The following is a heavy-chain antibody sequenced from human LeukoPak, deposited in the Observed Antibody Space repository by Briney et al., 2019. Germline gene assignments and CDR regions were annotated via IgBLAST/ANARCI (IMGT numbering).Heavy chain of an antibody. D-gene: IGHD4-17*01. J-gene: IGHJ4*02. V-gene: IGHV3-15*01. CDR1: GFTFSNAW. CDR2: IKSKTDGGTT. Sequence: GGSLRLSCAASGFTFSNAWMSWVRQAPGKGLEWVGRIKSKTDGGTTDHAAPVKGRFTISRDDSKNTLYLQMNSLETEDTAVYYCTTDLGDSGDFYSFDYWGQGTLVTVSS. CDR3: TTDLGDSGDFYSFDY.